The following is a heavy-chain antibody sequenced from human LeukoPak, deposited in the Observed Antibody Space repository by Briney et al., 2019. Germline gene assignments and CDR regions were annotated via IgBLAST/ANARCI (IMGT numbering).Heavy chain of an antibody. Sequence: GGSLRLSCAASGFTFRRYWMTWVRQAPGKGLEWVATIKEDGSEKYCADSVKGRCTISRDNDKKSLYLQMNSLRAEDTAIYHCARESLLGGIDYWGQGTLVTVSS. CDR2: IKEDGSEK. J-gene: IGHJ4*02. D-gene: IGHD3-16*01. CDR1: GFTFRRYW. CDR3: ARESLLGGIDY. V-gene: IGHV3-7*04.